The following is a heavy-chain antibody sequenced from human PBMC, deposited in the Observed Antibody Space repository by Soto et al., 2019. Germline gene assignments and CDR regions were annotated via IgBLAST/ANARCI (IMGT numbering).Heavy chain of an antibody. Sequence: GGSLRLSCAASGFTFSSYAMSWVRQAPGKGLEWVSAISGSGGSTYYADSVKGRFTISRDNSKNTLYLQMNSLRAEDTAVYYCAKDRRITIFGPSGGNAFDIWGQGTMVTVSS. D-gene: IGHD3-3*01. CDR2: ISGSGGST. V-gene: IGHV3-23*01. J-gene: IGHJ3*02. CDR1: GFTFSSYA. CDR3: AKDRRITIFGPSGGNAFDI.